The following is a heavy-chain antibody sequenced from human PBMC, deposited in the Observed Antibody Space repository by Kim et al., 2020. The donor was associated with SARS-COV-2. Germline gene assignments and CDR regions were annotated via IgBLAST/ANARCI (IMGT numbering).Heavy chain of an antibody. CDR3: TTGEWELPRPYYYYGMDV. V-gene: IGHV3-15*01. D-gene: IGHD1-26*01. J-gene: IGHJ6*02. Sequence: KGRFTISRDDSKNTLYRQMNSLKTEDSAVYYCTTGEWELPRPYYYYGMDVWGQGTTVTVSS.